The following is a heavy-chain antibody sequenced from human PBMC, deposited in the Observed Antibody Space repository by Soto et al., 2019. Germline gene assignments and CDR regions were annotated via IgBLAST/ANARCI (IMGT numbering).Heavy chain of an antibody. V-gene: IGHV4-4*02. D-gene: IGHD6-19*01. J-gene: IGHJ4*02. CDR3: ARVHSSGWYYFDY. CDR1: SGSINSSNC. CDR2: IYHSGST. Sequence: SETLSLTCAVSSGSINSSNCWSWVRQPPGKGLEWIGEIYHSGSTNYNPSLKSRVTISVDKSKNQFSLKLSSVTAADTAVYYCARVHSSGWYYFDYWGQGTLVTVSS.